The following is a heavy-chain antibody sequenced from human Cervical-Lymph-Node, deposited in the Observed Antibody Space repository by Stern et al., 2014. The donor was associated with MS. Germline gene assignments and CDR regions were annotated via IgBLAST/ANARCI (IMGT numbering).Heavy chain of an antibody. CDR2: ISYDGNKA. V-gene: IGHV3-30-3*01. CDR3: ARDLLWFGEFDWGAMDV. D-gene: IGHD3-10*01. J-gene: IGHJ6*02. Sequence: ESGGGVVQPGRSLRLSCAATGFNFSSYAMQWVRQAPGKGLEWVAVISYDGNKAYYADSVKGRFTISRDNSKKTLFLQMNSLRPEDTADYYCARDLLWFGEFDWGAMDVWGHGTTVTVSS. CDR1: GFNFSSYA.